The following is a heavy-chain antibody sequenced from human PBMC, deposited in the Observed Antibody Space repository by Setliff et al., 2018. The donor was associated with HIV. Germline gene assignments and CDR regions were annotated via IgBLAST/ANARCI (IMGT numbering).Heavy chain of an antibody. J-gene: IGHJ4*02. Sequence: PSVKVSCKASGYTFTGYYMHWVRQAPGQGLEWMGRINPNSGGTNYAQKFQGRVTMTRDTSISTAYMELSRLRSDDTAVYYCARGKTWLRFLDYWGQGTLVTVSS. D-gene: IGHD5-12*01. CDR2: INPNSGGT. V-gene: IGHV1-2*06. CDR3: ARGKTWLRFLDY. CDR1: GYTFTGYY.